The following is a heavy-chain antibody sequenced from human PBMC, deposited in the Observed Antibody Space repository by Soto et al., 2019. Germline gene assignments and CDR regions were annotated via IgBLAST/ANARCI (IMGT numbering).Heavy chain of an antibody. CDR3: ASLVVPAAHYTYYYYGMDV. Sequence: QVQLQESGPGLVKPSETLSLTCTVSGGSISSYYWSWIRQPPGKGLEWIGYIYYSGSTNYNPSLKSRVTISVDTSKTQFSLKLSSVTAADTAVYYCASLVVPAAHYTYYYYGMDVWGQGTTVTVSS. CDR2: IYYSGST. CDR1: GGSISSYY. D-gene: IGHD2-2*01. V-gene: IGHV4-59*01. J-gene: IGHJ6*02.